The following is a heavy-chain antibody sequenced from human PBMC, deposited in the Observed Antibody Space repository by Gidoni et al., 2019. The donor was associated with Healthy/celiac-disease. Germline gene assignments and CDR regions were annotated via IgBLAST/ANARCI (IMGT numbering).Heavy chain of an antibody. J-gene: IGHJ4*02. CDR3: AREAGYYYDSSGYYPFDY. CDR1: GGTFSTYA. V-gene: IGHV1-69*01. D-gene: IGHD3-22*01. CDR2: IIPSFGTA. Sequence: QVQLVQSGAEVKKPGSSVKVSCKPSGGTFSTYAISWVRQAPGQGLEWMGGIIPSFGTANYAQKFQGRVTITADESTSTAYMELSSLRSEDTAVYYCAREAGYYYDSSGYYPFDYWGQGTLVTVSS.